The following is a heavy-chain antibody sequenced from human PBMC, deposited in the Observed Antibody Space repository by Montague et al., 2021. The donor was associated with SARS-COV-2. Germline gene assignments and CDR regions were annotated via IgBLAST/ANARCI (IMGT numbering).Heavy chain of an antibody. Sequence: SLRLSCAVSGFTLRSYGMTWVRQAPGKGLEWVSAISGSGSFTYYPDSVKGRFTISRDRSRNTLYLQMNSLRVEDTAVYYCASRPGEPYYYDYWGPGALVTVSS. CDR1: GFTLRSYG. CDR3: ASRPGEPYYYDY. D-gene: IGHD1-14*01. J-gene: IGHJ4*02. CDR2: ISGSGSFT. V-gene: IGHV3-23*01.